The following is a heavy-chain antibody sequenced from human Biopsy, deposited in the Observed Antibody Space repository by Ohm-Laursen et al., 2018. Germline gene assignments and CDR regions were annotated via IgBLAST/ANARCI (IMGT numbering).Heavy chain of an antibody. CDR1: GGPFGISSHY. Sequence: GTLSLTCIVSGGPFGISSHYWIWICQPPGKGLEWIGSIYSDDTTHYNASLQGRITISVDQPKNQFSLRLTSVTAADTAVYYCAKRDLSGTSTVWGQGTVVTVSS. D-gene: IGHD1-26*01. J-gene: IGHJ4*02. V-gene: IGHV4-39*01. CDR3: AKRDLSGTSTV. CDR2: IYSDDTT.